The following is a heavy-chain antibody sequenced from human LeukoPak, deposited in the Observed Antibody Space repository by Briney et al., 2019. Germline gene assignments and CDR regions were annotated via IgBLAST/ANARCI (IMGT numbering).Heavy chain of an antibody. D-gene: IGHD3-10*01. Sequence: SETLSLTCTVSGGSISSGSYYWSWVRQPAGKGLEWIGRIYTSGSTNYNPSLKSRVTISVDTSKNQFSLKLSSVTAADTAVYYCAREPVLVRGVIQWGQGTLVTVSS. V-gene: IGHV4-61*02. J-gene: IGHJ4*02. CDR1: GGSISSGSYY. CDR2: IYTSGST. CDR3: AREPVLVRGVIQ.